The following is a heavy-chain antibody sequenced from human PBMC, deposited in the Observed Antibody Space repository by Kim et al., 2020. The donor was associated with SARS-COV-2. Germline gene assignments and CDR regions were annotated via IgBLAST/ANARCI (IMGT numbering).Heavy chain of an antibody. CDR3: ARDRKGDSSGIDY. CDR2: IYNDGSNK. D-gene: IGHD3-22*01. V-gene: IGHV3-30*04. CDR1: GFTFSSYA. Sequence: GGSLRLSCAASGFTFSSYAMHWVRQAPGKGLEWVAVIYNDGSNKYYADSVKGRFTISRDNSKNTLYLQMNSLRAEDTAVYYCARDRKGDSSGIDYCGQGTLGTVSS. J-gene: IGHJ4*02.